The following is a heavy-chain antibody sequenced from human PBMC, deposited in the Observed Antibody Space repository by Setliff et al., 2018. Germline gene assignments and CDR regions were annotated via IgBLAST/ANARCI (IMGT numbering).Heavy chain of an antibody. CDR1: GGSISDSHYY. D-gene: IGHD3-3*01. CDR3: ARAGPTVTFFRVLVISWWDP. CDR2: VYYSGST. V-gene: IGHV4-39*01. Sequence: PSETLSLTCTVSGGSISDSHYYWGWFRQPPGMRPEWIGTVYYSGSTYYNPSLKSRVTISVDTSKNQFSLKLSSVTAADTATYYCARAGPTVTFFRVLVISWWDPWGQGSLVTVSS. J-gene: IGHJ5*02.